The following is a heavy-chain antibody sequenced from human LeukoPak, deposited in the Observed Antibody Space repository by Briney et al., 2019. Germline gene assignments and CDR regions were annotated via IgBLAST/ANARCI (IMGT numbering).Heavy chain of an antibody. V-gene: IGHV3-23*01. CDR3: ARDYYYDSSGYYYEGSGVNY. Sequence: GGSLRLSCAASGFTFSSYAMSWVRQAPGKGLEWVSAISGSGGSTYYADSVKGRFTISRDNAKNSLYLQMNSLRAEDTAVYYCARDYYYDSSGYYYEGSGVNYWGQGTLVTVSS. D-gene: IGHD3-22*01. J-gene: IGHJ4*02. CDR2: ISGSGGST. CDR1: GFTFSSYA.